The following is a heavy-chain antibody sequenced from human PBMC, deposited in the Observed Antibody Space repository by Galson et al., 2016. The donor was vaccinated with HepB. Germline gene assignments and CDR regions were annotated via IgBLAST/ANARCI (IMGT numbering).Heavy chain of an antibody. D-gene: IGHD1-26*01. V-gene: IGHV3-74*01. Sequence: SLRLSCAASGFTFSSYWMHWVRQAPGKGLMWVSRINSDGTSTTYADSVKGRFTISRDNAKNTLYLQVNSLRAEDTAVYYCARDLGRVGARHFDYWGQGTLVTVSS. CDR2: INSDGTST. J-gene: IGHJ4*02. CDR1: GFTFSSYW. CDR3: ARDLGRVGARHFDY.